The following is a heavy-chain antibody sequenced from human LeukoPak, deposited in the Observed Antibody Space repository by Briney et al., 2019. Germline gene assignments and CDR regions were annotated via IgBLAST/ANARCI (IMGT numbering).Heavy chain of an antibody. CDR2: VHQTGSP. D-gene: IGHD3-16*02. Sequence: SETLSLTCDVSGSSVNSDQYWGWMRHSPGAGLEWIGSVHQTGSPYYNPSLGSRVSLSIDSTKNSFSLRLTSVTAADTAVYYCAMLRLGELSLLANAYDIWGQGRMVIVSS. CDR3: AMLRLGELSLLANAYDI. J-gene: IGHJ3*02. V-gene: IGHV4-38-2*01. CDR1: GSSVNSDQY.